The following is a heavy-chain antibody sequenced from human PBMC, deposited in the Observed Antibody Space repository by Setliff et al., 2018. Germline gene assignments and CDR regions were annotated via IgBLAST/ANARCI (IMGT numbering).Heavy chain of an antibody. V-gene: IGHV4-4*07. CDR2: VFVSGST. Sequence: SETLSLTCTVSGGSISTYYWSWIRRPAGKGLEWIGRVFVSGSTNNNPSLKSRVTISIDTSKSQFSLKLSSVTAADTALYYCARNPDYLQYSFDLWGRGTLVTVSS. CDR3: ARNPDYLQYSFDL. CDR1: GGSISTYY. J-gene: IGHJ2*01. D-gene: IGHD6-6*01.